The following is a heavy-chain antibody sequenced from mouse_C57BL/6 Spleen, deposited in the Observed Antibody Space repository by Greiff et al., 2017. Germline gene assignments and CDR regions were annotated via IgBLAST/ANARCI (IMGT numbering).Heavy chain of an antibody. V-gene: IGHV5-6*02. J-gene: IGHJ2*01. CDR3: ASYWSGYYFDY. D-gene: IGHD1-1*01. Sequence: DVKLVESGGDLVKPGGSLKLSCAASGFTFSSYGMSWVRQTPDKRLEWVATISSGGSYTYYPDSVKGRFTISRDNAYNTLYLQLSSLKSEDTAVYYCASYWSGYYFDYWGQGTTLTVSS. CDR2: ISSGGSYT. CDR1: GFTFSSYG.